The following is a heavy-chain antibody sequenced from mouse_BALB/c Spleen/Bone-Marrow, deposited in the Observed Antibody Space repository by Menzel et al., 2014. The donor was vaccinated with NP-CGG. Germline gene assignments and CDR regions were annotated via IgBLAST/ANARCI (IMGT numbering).Heavy chain of an antibody. Sequence: QVQLQQSGAELVKPGASVKLSCKASGYTFTSYWIHLVKQRPGQGLEWIGEIDPSDSYTNYNQKFKGKATLTVDKSSSTAYMQLSSPTSEDSAVYYCARGLYGNSGYWGQGTTLTVSS. CDR3: ARGLYGNSGY. V-gene: IGHV1-69*02. CDR2: IDPSDSYT. CDR1: GYTFTSYW. D-gene: IGHD2-1*01. J-gene: IGHJ2*01.